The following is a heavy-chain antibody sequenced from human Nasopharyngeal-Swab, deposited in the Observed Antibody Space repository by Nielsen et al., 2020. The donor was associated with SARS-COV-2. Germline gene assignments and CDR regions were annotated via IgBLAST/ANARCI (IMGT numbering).Heavy chain of an antibody. J-gene: IGHJ5*02. CDR2: INGGNGKT. V-gene: IGHV1-3*01. CDR1: GYTFTRHA. D-gene: IGHD2-15*01. Sequence: ASVKVSCKASGYTFTRHAIHWVRQAPGQRLEWMGWINGGNGKTRYSQKFQGRVTISRDTFASTAYMELTSLRSEDTAVYYCARVITASGEGWFDPWGQGTLVTVS. CDR3: ARVITASGEGWFDP.